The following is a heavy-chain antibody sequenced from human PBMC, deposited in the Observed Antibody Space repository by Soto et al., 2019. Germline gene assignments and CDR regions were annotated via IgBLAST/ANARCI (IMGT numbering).Heavy chain of an antibody. CDR3: ATAAVAGTVPPLSIEY. V-gene: IGHV3-23*01. CDR2: ISFSGGGT. D-gene: IGHD6-19*01. CDR1: GFTFSSFA. J-gene: IGHJ4*02. Sequence: GGSLRLSCAASGFTFSSFAMSWVRQAPGKGLDWVSGISFSGGGTYYADSVEGRFTISRDNSKNTLCLQMNYLRAEDTAVYYCATAAVAGTVPPLSIEYWGQGTLVTVSS.